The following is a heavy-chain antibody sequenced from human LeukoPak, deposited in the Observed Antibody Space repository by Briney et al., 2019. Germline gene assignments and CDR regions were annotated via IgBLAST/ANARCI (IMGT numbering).Heavy chain of an antibody. CDR2: INPYTGDT. D-gene: IGHD2-2*01. V-gene: IGHV1-2*02. CDR1: GYTFSDYY. J-gene: IGHJ5*01. Sequence: ASVKVSCKASGYTFSDYYIHWVRQAPGQRLEWMGWINPYTGDTDNAQKFQGRVTLTRDTSISTAYMALSGLRSDDTAVYCCTRSTYGTSPRGDSWGQGTLVTVSS. CDR3: TRSTYGTSPRGDS.